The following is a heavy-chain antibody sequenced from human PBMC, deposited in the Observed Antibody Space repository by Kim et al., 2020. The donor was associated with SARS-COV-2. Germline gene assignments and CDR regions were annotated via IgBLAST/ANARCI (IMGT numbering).Heavy chain of an antibody. J-gene: IGHJ4*02. CDR2: LSWNSGRI. D-gene: IGHD1-26*01. CDR1: GFTFADYA. V-gene: IGHV3-9*01. CDR3: AKGGGYSGNYPFDY. Sequence: GGSLRLSCSASGFTFADYAMHWVRQAPGKGLEWVSGLSWNSGRIDYADSVKGRFTISRDNAMNSLYLQMNSLRVEDTALYYCAKGGGYSGNYPFDYWGQGTLVTVSS.